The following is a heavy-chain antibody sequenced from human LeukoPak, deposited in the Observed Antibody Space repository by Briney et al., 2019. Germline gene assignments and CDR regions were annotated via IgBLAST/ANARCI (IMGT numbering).Heavy chain of an antibody. CDR2: IRSKDYGGTT. J-gene: IGHJ4*02. Sequence: GGSLRLSCTASGFTFSEYAMSWFRQAPGKGPEWVGFIRSKDYGGTTDYAASLKGRFNISRDDSKSIAYLQMNSLKTEDAAVYYCIRDISDIVTGYSYYFEYWGQGTQVTVSS. CDR3: IRDISDIVTGYSYYFEY. CDR1: GFTFSEYA. V-gene: IGHV3-49*03. D-gene: IGHD3-9*01.